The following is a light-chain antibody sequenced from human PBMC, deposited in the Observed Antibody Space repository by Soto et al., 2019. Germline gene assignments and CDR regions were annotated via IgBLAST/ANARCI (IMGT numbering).Light chain of an antibody. CDR2: KAS. J-gene: IGKJ1*01. V-gene: IGKV1-5*03. CDR3: QHYNSYSEA. CDR1: QSISIW. Sequence: IQITQSPSSLSASVGDRVTITCRARQSISIWLAWYQQKPGKAPKLLIYKASTLKSGVPSRFSGSGSGTEFTLTISSLQPDDFATYYCQHYNSYSEAFGQGTKVDIK.